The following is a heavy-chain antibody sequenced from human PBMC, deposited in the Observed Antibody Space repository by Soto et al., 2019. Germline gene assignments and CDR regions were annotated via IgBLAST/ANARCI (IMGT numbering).Heavy chain of an antibody. CDR1: GGSVSSGSYY. CDR2: IYYSGST. D-gene: IGHD3-3*01. V-gene: IGHV4-61*01. CDR3: ARSMTIFGVVPSYYYYDGMDV. Sequence: QVQLQESGPGLVKPSETLSLTCTVSGGSVSSGSYYWSWIRQPPGQVLEWIGYIYYSGSTNYNPSLKSRVTISVDTSKQQFSLKLSSVTAADTAVYYCARSMTIFGVVPSYYYYDGMDVWGQGTTVTVSS. J-gene: IGHJ6*02.